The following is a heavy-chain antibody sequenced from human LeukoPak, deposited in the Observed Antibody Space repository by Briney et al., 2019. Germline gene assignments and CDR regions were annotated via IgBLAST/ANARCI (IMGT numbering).Heavy chain of an antibody. J-gene: IGHJ3*02. V-gene: IGHV3-7*01. CDR1: GFTFISDW. Sequence: GGALRLSCAASGFTFISDWMSWVRQAPGKGLEWVANIKQDGSEKYYVDSVKGRFTISRDNAKNSLYLQMNSLRAEDTAVHYCAREGYYDSALDDAFDIWRQGTMVTVSS. CDR3: AREGYYDSALDDAFDI. CDR2: IKQDGSEK. D-gene: IGHD3-22*01.